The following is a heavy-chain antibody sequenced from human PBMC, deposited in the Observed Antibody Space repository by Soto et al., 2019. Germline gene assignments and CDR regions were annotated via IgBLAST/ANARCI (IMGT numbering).Heavy chain of an antibody. Sequence: EVQLVESGGGLVQPGRSLRLSCAASGFTFDDYAMHWVRHAPGKGLEWVSGINWNSGRIVYADSVNGRFTIYRDNAKNALYLQMNSLSAEDTALYYCVKGGNRHYDFWSDYWGQGTLVTVSS. J-gene: IGHJ4*02. CDR3: VKGGNRHYDFWSDY. D-gene: IGHD3-3*01. CDR2: INWNSGRI. V-gene: IGHV3-9*01. CDR1: GFTFDDYA.